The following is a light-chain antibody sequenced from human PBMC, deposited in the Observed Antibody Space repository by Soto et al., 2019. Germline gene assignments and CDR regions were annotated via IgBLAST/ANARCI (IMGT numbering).Light chain of an antibody. CDR3: QQDYTSPRT. CDR1: QTVLDSSNNRDY. J-gene: IGKJ1*01. Sequence: DIVMTQSPDSLAVSMGERATINCKSSQTVLDSSNNRDYLTWYQQKPGQPPKLLIYWASTREFGVPDRFSGSGSGTDFTLTISSLQAGDVGVYYCQQDYTSPRTFGHGTKVEIK. CDR2: WAS. V-gene: IGKV4-1*01.